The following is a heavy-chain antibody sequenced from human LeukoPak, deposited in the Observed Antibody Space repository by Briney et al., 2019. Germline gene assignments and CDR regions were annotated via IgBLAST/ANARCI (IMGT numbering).Heavy chain of an antibody. CDR3: AKCFWSGSYREGYYFDY. V-gene: IGHV3-23*01. CDR2: ISGSGGST. D-gene: IGHD1-26*01. CDR1: GFTFSSYA. J-gene: IGHJ4*02. Sequence: PGGSLRLSCAASGFTFSSYAMSWVRQAPGKGLEWVSAISGSGGSTYYADSVKGRFTISRDNSKNTLYLQMNSLRAEDTAVYYCAKCFWSGSYREGYYFDYWGQGTLVTVSS.